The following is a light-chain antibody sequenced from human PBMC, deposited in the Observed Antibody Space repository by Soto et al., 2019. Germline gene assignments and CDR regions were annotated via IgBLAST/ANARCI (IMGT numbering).Light chain of an antibody. V-gene: IGKV3-11*01. J-gene: IGKJ2*03. CDR1: QNVRRY. Sequence: EIVLTQSPATLSLSPGERATLSCRASQNVRRYLAWFQQKPGQAPRLLIYDASNRATGIPARFSGSGSGTDFTLTISSLEPEDFAVYYCQERGNWPPYSFGQGTRVEFK. CDR2: DAS. CDR3: QERGNWPPYS.